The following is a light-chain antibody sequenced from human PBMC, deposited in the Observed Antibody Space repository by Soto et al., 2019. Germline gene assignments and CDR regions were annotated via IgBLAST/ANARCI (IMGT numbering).Light chain of an antibody. Sequence: SYELTQPPSVSVSPGQTASITCSGDKLGDKYACWYQQKPGQSPVLVIYQDSKRPSGIPERFSGSNSGNTATLTISGTQAMDAADYYCQAWDSSTGDVVFGGGTKLTVL. J-gene: IGLJ2*01. CDR2: QDS. CDR1: KLGDKY. V-gene: IGLV3-1*01. CDR3: QAWDSSTGDVV.